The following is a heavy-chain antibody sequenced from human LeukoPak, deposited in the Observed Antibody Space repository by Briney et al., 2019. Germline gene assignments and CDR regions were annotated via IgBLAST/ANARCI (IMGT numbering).Heavy chain of an antibody. Sequence: PGGSLRLSCAASGFTFSSYWMHWVRQAPGKGLVWVSRINSDGRSTSYADSVKGRFTISRDNAKNTLYLQMNSLRAEDTAVYYCAKDGANWGSYYFDYWGQGTLVTVSS. CDR1: GFTFSSYW. D-gene: IGHD7-27*01. CDR3: AKDGANWGSYYFDY. J-gene: IGHJ4*02. CDR2: INSDGRST. V-gene: IGHV3-74*01.